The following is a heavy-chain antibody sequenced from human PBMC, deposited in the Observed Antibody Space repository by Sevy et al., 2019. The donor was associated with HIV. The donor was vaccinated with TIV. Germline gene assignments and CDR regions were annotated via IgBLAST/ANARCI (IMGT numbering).Heavy chain of an antibody. V-gene: IGHV3-49*04. CDR3: SRCSGSQSIFDY. CDR1: GFIFGDYG. Sequence: GGSLRLSCTASGFIFGDYGMSWVRQAPGKGLEWIAFFKSKIHGGTTENAASVKGRLTISRDDSKNIVYLQMSNLKTEDTAVYYCSRCSGSQSIFDYWGQGTLVTVSS. J-gene: IGHJ4*02. CDR2: FKSKIHGGTT. D-gene: IGHD2-15*01.